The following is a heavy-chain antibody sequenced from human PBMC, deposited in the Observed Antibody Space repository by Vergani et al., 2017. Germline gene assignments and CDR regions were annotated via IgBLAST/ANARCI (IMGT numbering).Heavy chain of an antibody. CDR2: INNNGGST. V-gene: IGHV3-23*01. D-gene: IGHD2-2*01. Sequence: QLLESGGGLIQPGGSLRLSCAASGFTFNSYAMTWVRQAPGKGLEGVSGINNNGGSTYYADSVKGLFTISGDNAKNTLYLQMTDLSAEDTATYYCAKVCGSTSCPYGGGAFDVWGHGTMVTVSS. J-gene: IGHJ3*01. CDR3: AKVCGSTSCPYGGGAFDV. CDR1: GFTFNSYA.